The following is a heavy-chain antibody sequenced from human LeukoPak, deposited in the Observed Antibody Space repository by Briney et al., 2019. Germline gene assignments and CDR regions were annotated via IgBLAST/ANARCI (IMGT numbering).Heavy chain of an antibody. V-gene: IGHV5-51*01. D-gene: IGHD4-23*01. Sequence: GEPLKISCKGSGYRFSNYWIAWVRQMPGKGLEWMGIIYFGDSDTRYSPSFQGQVIISADKSISTAYLQWSSLKASDTAMYYCARQADYGGNSVFGYWGQGTLVTVSS. CDR2: IYFGDSDT. CDR3: ARQADYGGNSVFGY. J-gene: IGHJ4*02. CDR1: GYRFSNYW.